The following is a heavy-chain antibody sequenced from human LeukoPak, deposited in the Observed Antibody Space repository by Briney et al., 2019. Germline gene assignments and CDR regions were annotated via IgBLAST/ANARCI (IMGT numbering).Heavy chain of an antibody. CDR2: INHSGST. CDR3: ARAYQLLSFRFDP. D-gene: IGHD2-2*01. J-gene: IGHJ5*02. Sequence: SETLSLTCAVYGGSSSGYYWSWIRQPPGKGLEWIGEINHSGSTNYNPSLKSRVTISVDTSKNQFSLKLSSVTAADTAVYYCARAYQLLSFRFDPWGQGTLVTVSS. CDR1: GGSSSGYY. V-gene: IGHV4-34*01.